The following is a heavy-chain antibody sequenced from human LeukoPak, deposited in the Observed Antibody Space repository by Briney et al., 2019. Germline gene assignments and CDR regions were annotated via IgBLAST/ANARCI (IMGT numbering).Heavy chain of an antibody. V-gene: IGHV1-69*01. CDR1: GGTFSSYA. D-gene: IGHD3-3*01. CDR3: ARDEGGDFWSGYYGD. CDR2: IIPTFGTA. J-gene: IGHJ4*02. Sequence: GSSVKVSCKASGGTFSSYAISWVRQAPGQGLEWMGGIIPTFGTANYAQKFQGRVTITADESTSTAYMELSSLRSEDTAVYYCARDEGGDFWSGYYGDWGRGTLFTVSS.